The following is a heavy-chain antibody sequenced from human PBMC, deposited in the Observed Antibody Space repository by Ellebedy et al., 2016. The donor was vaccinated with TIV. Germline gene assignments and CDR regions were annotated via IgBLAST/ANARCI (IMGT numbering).Heavy chain of an antibody. J-gene: IGHJ3*02. CDR2: IYHSGST. D-gene: IGHD4-17*01. CDR1: GGSIRSSGYY. V-gene: IGHV4-39*07. CDR3: ARDEETTVTRRGAFDI. Sequence: MPSETLSLTCTVSGGSIRSSGYYWGWIRQPPGKGLEWIASIYHSGSTDYNPSLKSRVTISVDTSNSQFSRKVSSVTAADTAVYYCARDEETTVTRRGAFDIWGQGTMVTVSS.